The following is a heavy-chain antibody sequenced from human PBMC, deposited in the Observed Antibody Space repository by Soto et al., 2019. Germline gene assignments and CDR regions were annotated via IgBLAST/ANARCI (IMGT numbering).Heavy chain of an antibody. CDR1: GFTFSSYA. CDR2: ISGSGGST. CDR3: EKDREECGGDCDYYYGMDV. J-gene: IGHJ6*02. D-gene: IGHD2-21*02. V-gene: IGHV3-23*01. Sequence: GGSLRLSCAASGFTFSSYAMSWVRQAPGKGLEWVSAISGSGGSTYYADSVKGRFTISRDNSKNTLYLHMNSLRAEDKDVYDCEKDREECGGDCDYYYGMDVWGQGTTVTVSS.